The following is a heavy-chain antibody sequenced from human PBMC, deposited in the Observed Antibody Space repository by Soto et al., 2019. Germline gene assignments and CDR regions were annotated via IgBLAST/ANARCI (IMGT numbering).Heavy chain of an antibody. V-gene: IGHV4-30-4*01. CDR2: IYHTGTT. CDR1: GGSISNVGYF. CDR3: ARVMAALQNWLDP. Sequence: QVQLQESGPGLVKPSQTLSLTCTVSGGSISNVGYFWRWIRQPPGKGLEWIGFIYHTGTTYYNSSLRSRVIISIDTSKSQFSLKLNSVTAADTAVYYCARVMAALQNWLDPWCQGTLVTVSP. J-gene: IGHJ5*02. D-gene: IGHD6-19*01.